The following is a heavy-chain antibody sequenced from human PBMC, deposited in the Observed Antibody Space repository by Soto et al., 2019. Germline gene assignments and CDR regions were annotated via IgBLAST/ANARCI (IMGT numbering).Heavy chain of an antibody. Sequence: QVQVMESGGGVVQPGRSLRLSCAASGFTFSTYGMHWVRQAPGKGLEWVAVIWHDGGKKVYADSVKGRFTISRDNSKKTLYLEMNSLRVEDTAVYYCARDDNGDPNAFDMWGHGTMVTVSS. CDR1: GFTFSTYG. CDR3: ARDDNGDPNAFDM. D-gene: IGHD2-8*01. J-gene: IGHJ3*02. V-gene: IGHV3-33*01. CDR2: IWHDGGKK.